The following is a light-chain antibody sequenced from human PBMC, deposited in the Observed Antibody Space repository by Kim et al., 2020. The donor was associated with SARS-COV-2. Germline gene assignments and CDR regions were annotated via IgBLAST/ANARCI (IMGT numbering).Light chain of an antibody. CDR1: SSNTGAGYD. V-gene: IGLV1-40*01. Sequence: RFTSSCTGSSSNTGAGYDVHWYQQRPGTAPKLLIYGNSNRPSGVPDRFSGSKSGTSASLAITGLQAEDEADYYCQSYDSSLSGYVFGTGTKVTVL. CDR3: QSYDSSLSGYV. J-gene: IGLJ1*01. CDR2: GNS.